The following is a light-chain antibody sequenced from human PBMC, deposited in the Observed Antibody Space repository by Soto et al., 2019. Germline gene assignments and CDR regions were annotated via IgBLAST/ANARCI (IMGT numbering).Light chain of an antibody. J-gene: IGKJ2*01. CDR2: APS. Sequence: DIQMTQSPSSLSASVGDRVTITCRASQSISSYLNWYQQKPGKAPKLLIYAPSSLQSGVTSRFSGSGYGTDFTLTSSSLQPEDSATYYCQQSYSTPPNTFGQGTKLEIK. V-gene: IGKV1-39*01. CDR1: QSISSY. CDR3: QQSYSTPPNT.